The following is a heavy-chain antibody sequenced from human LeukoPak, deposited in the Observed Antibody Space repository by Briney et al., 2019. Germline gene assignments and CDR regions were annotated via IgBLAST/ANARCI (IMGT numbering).Heavy chain of an antibody. J-gene: IGHJ6*03. CDR3: ARLVAARPNYYYYYMDI. V-gene: IGHV3-21*01. Sequence: GGSLRLSCAASGLTFSSYSMNWVRQAPGKGLEWVSSISSSSSYIYYADSVKGRFTISRDNAKNSLYLQMNSLRAEDTAVYYCARLVAARPNYYYYYMDIWGKGTTVTVSS. CDR2: ISSSSSYI. D-gene: IGHD6-6*01. CDR1: GLTFSSYS.